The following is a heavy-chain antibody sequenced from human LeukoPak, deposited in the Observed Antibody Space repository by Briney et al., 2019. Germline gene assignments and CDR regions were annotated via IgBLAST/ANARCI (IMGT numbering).Heavy chain of an antibody. D-gene: IGHD3-10*02. CDR1: GFNFDRYT. Sequence: GGSLRLSCATSGFNFDRYTIHWVRQAPGKGLEWVSLAGWAGGTTFYSDSVGGRFTISRDSGRKSVYLQMNSLTTDDTAFYFCAKELDTMFFDYWGQGALVTVSS. CDR2: AGWAGGTT. J-gene: IGHJ4*02. V-gene: IGHV3-43*01. CDR3: AKELDTMFFDY.